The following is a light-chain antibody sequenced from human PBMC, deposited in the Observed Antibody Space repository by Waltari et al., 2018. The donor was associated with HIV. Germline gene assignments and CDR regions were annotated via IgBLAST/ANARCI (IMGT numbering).Light chain of an antibody. CDR2: AVS. Sequence: QSALTQPASVSGSPGQSITISCTGTSSDVGGYNSVSWYQLHPGKAPKLMIYAVSNRPSGVSNRFSGSKSDNTASLTISGLQAEDEADYYCSSYTSTNTVYVFGTGTEVTVL. CDR3: SSYTSTNTVYV. J-gene: IGLJ1*01. V-gene: IGLV2-14*03. CDR1: SSDVGGYNS.